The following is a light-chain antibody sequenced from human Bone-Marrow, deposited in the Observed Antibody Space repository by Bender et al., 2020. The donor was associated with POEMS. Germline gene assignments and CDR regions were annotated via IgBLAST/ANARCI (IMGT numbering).Light chain of an antibody. CDR3: SSYAGSNNFL. Sequence: QSVLTQPPSASGTPGQRVTISCSGSSSNIGGYPVNWYQQLPGTAPRLLIYTNNERPSGVPDRFSGSKSGSTASLTVSGLQAEDEADYYCSSYAGSNNFLFGGGTKLTVL. CDR2: TNN. CDR1: SSNIGGYP. J-gene: IGLJ3*02. V-gene: IGLV1-44*01.